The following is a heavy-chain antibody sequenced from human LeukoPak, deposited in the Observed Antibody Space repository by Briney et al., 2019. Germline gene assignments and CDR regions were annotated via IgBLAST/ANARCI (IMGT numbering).Heavy chain of an antibody. CDR2: ISGSGGST. Sequence: PGGSLRLSCAASGFTFSSYAMSWVRQAPGKGLEWVSAISGSGGSTYYADSVKGRFTISRDNSKNTLYLQMNSLRAEDTAVYYCAKDQLRYYYDSSGYSDYWGQGTLVTVSS. J-gene: IGHJ4*02. CDR1: GFTFSSYA. D-gene: IGHD3-22*01. V-gene: IGHV3-23*01. CDR3: AKDQLRYYYDSSGYSDY.